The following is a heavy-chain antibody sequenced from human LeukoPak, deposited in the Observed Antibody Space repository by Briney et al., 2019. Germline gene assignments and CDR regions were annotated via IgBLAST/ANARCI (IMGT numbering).Heavy chain of an antibody. V-gene: IGHV1-2*02. CDR3: ARDQGIYSYGFESS. CDR2: INPNSGGT. D-gene: IGHD5-18*01. J-gene: IGHJ5*02. Sequence: ASVKVSCKASGYTFTGYYMHWVRQAPGQGLEWMGWINPNSGGTNYAQKFQGRVTMTRDTSISTAYMELSRLRSDDTAVYYCARDQGIYSYGFESSWGQGTLVTVSS. CDR1: GYTFTGYY.